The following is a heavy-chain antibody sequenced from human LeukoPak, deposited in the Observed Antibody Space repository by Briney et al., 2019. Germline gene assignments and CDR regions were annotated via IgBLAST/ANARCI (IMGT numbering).Heavy chain of an antibody. CDR3: ARMDTAMVY. D-gene: IGHD5-18*01. CDR2: IKNDGSET. V-gene: IGHV3-74*01. CDR1: GFTFSSYW. Sequence: GGSLRLSCAASGFTFSSYWMHWVRQVPGKGLVWVSRIKNDGSETNYADSVKGRFTISRDNAKNSLYLQMNSLRAEDTAVYYCARMDTAMVYWGQGTLVTVSS. J-gene: IGHJ4*02.